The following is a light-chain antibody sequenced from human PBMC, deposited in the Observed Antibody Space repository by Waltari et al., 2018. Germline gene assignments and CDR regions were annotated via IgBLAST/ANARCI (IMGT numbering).Light chain of an antibody. J-gene: IGKJ1*01. V-gene: IGKV2D-29*02. Sequence: DIVMTQTPLSLPVTPGEPASISCTSSQSLLHSDGNTYFHWYLQKPGQSPRLLIYKVSNRESGVPDRFSGSGSGTDFTLKISRVEPEDVGVYYCMQSTKDWTFCQGTKVEIK. CDR3: MQSTKDWT. CDR1: QSLLHSDGNTY. CDR2: KVS.